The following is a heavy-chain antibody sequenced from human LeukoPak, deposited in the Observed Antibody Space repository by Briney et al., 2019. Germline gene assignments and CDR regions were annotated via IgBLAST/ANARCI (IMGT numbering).Heavy chain of an antibody. J-gene: IGHJ4*02. CDR1: GDSISSSAYY. V-gene: IGHV4-39*07. Sequence: SETLSLTCTVSGDSISSSAYYWGWIRQPPGKGLEWIGSIYYSGSTYYNPSLKSRVTISVDTSKNQFSLKLSSVTAADTAVYYCASAPREWFGELSAYYFDYWGQGTLVTVSS. CDR3: ASAPREWFGELSAYYFDY. CDR2: IYYSGST. D-gene: IGHD3-10*01.